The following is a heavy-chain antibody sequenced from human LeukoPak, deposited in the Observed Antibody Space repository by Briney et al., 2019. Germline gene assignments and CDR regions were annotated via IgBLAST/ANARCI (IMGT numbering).Heavy chain of an antibody. D-gene: IGHD3-10*01. CDR2: VYYSGSA. J-gene: IGHJ5*02. CDR1: GDSISSSSYY. V-gene: IGHV4-39*07. CDR3: AREGNYYGSGSYHWFDP. Sequence: SETLSLTCTVSGDSISSSSYYWGWIRQPPGKGLEWIGSVYYSGSASYNPSLKSRVTISVDTSKNQFSLELSSVTAADTAVYYCAREGNYYGSGSYHWFDPWGQGTLVTVSS.